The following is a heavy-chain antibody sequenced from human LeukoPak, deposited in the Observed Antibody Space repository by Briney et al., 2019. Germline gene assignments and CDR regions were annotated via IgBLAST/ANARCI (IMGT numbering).Heavy chain of an antibody. CDR2: INTSGGTT. Sequence: GGSLRLSCAASGFTFSSYGMIWVRQAPGKGLEWVSGINTSGGTTYYADSVKGRFTISRDNSKNTLYLQMNSLRADDTAAYYCAKDPPTVMANAFHIWGQGTMVTVSS. D-gene: IGHD5-18*01. V-gene: IGHV3-23*01. J-gene: IGHJ3*02. CDR1: GFTFSSYG. CDR3: AKDPPTVMANAFHI.